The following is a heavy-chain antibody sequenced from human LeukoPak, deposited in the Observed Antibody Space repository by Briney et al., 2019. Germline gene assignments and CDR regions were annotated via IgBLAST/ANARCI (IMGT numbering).Heavy chain of an antibody. CDR2: IKQDGSEK. CDR3: ARAGRGIAARREGYYYYYYMDV. D-gene: IGHD6-6*01. V-gene: IGHV3-7*01. CDR1: GFTFSSYW. Sequence: AGGSLRLSCAAYGFTFSSYWMSWVRQAQGKGMEWVANIKQDGSEKYYVDSVKGRLTISRDNAKNSLYMQMNSLRAEDTAVYYCARAGRGIAARREGYYYYYYMDVWGKGTTVTVSS. J-gene: IGHJ6*03.